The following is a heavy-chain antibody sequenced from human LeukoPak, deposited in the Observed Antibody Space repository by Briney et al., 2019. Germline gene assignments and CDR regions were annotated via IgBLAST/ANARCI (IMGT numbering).Heavy chain of an antibody. CDR2: ISHTGDT. D-gene: IGHD3-10*01. J-gene: IGHJ5*02. CDR1: GGSFSAYY. Sequence: PSETLSLTCAVNGGSFSAYYWTWIRQPPGKGLEWIGEISHTGDTNYNPSLKSRVTISVDTSKNQFSLKLSSVTAADTAVYYCARGSYYYGSGSWGSKNWFDPWGQGTLVTVSS. CDR3: ARGSYYYGSGSWGSKNWFDP. V-gene: IGHV4-34*01.